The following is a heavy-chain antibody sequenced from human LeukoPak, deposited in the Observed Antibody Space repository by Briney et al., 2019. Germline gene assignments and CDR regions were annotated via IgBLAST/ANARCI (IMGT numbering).Heavy chain of an antibody. J-gene: IGHJ4*02. V-gene: IGHV4-39*01. D-gene: IGHD6-13*01. CDR3: ARGGVYLAAAGNTFDY. CDR1: GGSISSSSYY. CDR2: IYYSGST. Sequence: PSETLSLTCTVSGGSISSSSYYWGWIRQPPGKGLEWIGSIYYSGSTYYNPSLKSRVTISVDTSKNQFSLKLSSVTAADTAVYYCARGGVYLAAAGNTFDYWGQGTLVTVSS.